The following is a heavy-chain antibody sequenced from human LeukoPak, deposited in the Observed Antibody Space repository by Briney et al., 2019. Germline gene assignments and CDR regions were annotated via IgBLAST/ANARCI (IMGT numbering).Heavy chain of an antibody. CDR3: AKTHRNMWY. CDR1: GFTFSSYA. D-gene: IGHD1-14*01. V-gene: IGHV3-23*01. Sequence: GGSLRLSCAASGFTFSSYAMSWVRQAPGEGLEWVSAISGSGGSTYYADSVKGRFTIARDSSKNTLYLQMNSLRAEDTAVYYCAKTHRNMWYWGQGTLVTVSS. CDR2: ISGSGGST. J-gene: IGHJ4*02.